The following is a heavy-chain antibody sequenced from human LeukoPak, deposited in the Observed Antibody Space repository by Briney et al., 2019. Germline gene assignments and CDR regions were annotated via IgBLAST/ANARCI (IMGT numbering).Heavy chain of an antibody. D-gene: IGHD1-14*01. J-gene: IGHJ4*02. V-gene: IGHV4-38-2*02. CDR2: IYHSGGT. Sequence: SETLSLTCTVSGYSISSGYYWGWIRQPPGKGLEWIGSIYHSGGTYYNPSLKSRVTISVDTSKNQFSLKLSSVTAADTAVYYCARGGTRPLWYWGQGTLVTVSS. CDR1: GYSISSGYY. CDR3: ARGGTRPLWY.